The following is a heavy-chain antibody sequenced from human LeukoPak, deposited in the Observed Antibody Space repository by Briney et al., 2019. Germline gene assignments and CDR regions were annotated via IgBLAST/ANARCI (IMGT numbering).Heavy chain of an antibody. CDR2: IWYDGSNK. CDR3: AKAFGSELDVFDI. Sequence: GRSLRLSCAASGFTFSSYGMHWVRQAPGKGLEWVAVIWYDGSNKYYADSVKGRFTISRDNSKNTLYLQMNSLRAEDTAVYYCAKAFGSELDVFDIWGQGTMVTVSS. CDR1: GFTFSSYG. D-gene: IGHD2/OR15-2a*01. J-gene: IGHJ3*02. V-gene: IGHV3-33*06.